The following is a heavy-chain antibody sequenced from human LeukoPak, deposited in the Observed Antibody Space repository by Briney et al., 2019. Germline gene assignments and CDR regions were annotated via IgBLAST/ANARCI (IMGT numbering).Heavy chain of an antibody. CDR1: GFTLSNYW. J-gene: IGHJ4*02. CDR2: IKQDGSEK. D-gene: IGHD1-26*01. V-gene: IGHV3-7*01. Sequence: GVLRLSCAASGFTLSNYWMTWVRQAPGEGLEWVANIKQDGSEKYYVDSVKGRFTISRDNAKNSLYLQMNSLRAEDTAVYYCARGSRGYSLHFDYWGQGTLVTVSS. CDR3: ARGSRGYSLHFDY.